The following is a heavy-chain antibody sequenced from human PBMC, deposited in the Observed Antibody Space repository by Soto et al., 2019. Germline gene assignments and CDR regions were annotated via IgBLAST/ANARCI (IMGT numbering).Heavy chain of an antibody. D-gene: IGHD1-26*01. CDR1: GGSVSIGSYY. CDR2: IYYSGGT. V-gene: IGHV4-61*01. CDR3: ARASGSYYEYYFDY. J-gene: IGHJ4*02. Sequence: PSETLSLTCTVSGGSVSIGSYYWSCIRQPPGMGLEWIGYIYYSGGTNYNPSLKSRVTISVDTSKNQFSLKLSSVTAADTAVYYCARASGSYYEYYFDYWGQGTLVTV.